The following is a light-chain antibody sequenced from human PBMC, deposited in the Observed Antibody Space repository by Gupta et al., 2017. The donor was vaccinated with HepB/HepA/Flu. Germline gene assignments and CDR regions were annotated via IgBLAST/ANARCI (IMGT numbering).Light chain of an antibody. V-gene: IGLV1-36*01. CDR3: AAWDDYLNGVV. CDR2: YDD. Sequence: QSVVTQPPSVSEAPRQRVTISCSGSWSNVGNNAVNWYQQLPGKAPKLLIYYDDLLPSGVSDRFSGSQSGTSASLVISGLQSEDEADDSCAAWDDYLNGVVFGGGTKLTV. J-gene: IGLJ3*02. CDR1: WSNVGNNA.